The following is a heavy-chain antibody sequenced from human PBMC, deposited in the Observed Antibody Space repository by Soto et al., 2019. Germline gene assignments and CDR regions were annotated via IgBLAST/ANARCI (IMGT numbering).Heavy chain of an antibody. D-gene: IGHD1-1*01. CDR2: VIPIIGEG. CDR3: ASPAVNDLDADSSAFDI. Sequence: QVQLVQSGAEVKEPGSSVKVSCKVSGGTFSSQTINWVRQVPGQGLEWMGSVIPIIGEGKYAQSFIGRVTITANRPTSKAYRELSSLRSEDTAVYYCASPAVNDLDADSSAFDIWGQGTMVTVSS. V-gene: IGHV1-69*02. J-gene: IGHJ3*02. CDR1: GGTFSSQT.